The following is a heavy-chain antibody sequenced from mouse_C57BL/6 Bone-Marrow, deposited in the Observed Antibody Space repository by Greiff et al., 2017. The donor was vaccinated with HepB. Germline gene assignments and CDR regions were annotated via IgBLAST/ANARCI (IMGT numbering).Heavy chain of an antibody. CDR2: INPNNGGT. CDR1: GYTFTDYN. Sequence: EVQLQQSGPELVKPGASVKMSCKASGYTFTDYNMHWVKQSHGKSLEWIGYINPNNGGTSYNQKFKGKATLTVNKSSSTAYMELRSLTSEDSAVYYCASVYGSTFDYWGQGTTLTVSS. J-gene: IGHJ2*01. V-gene: IGHV1-22*01. CDR3: ASVYGSTFDY. D-gene: IGHD1-1*01.